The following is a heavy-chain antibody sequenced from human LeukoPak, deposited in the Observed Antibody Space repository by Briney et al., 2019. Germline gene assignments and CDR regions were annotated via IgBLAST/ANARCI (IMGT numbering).Heavy chain of an antibody. J-gene: IGHJ6*02. CDR1: GGTFSSYA. CDR3: ARVRFIAVAVGYYYYGMDV. D-gene: IGHD6-19*01. V-gene: IGHV1-69*04. Sequence: ASVKVSCKASGGTFSSYAISWVRQAPGQGLEWMGRIIPILGIANYAQKFQGRVTITADKSTSTAYMELSSPRSEDTAVYYCARVRFIAVAVGYYYYGMDVWGQGTTVTVSS. CDR2: IIPILGIA.